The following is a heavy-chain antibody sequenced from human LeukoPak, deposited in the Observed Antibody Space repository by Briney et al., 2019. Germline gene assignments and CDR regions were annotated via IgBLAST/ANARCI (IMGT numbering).Heavy chain of an antibody. CDR3: ARDGGSCWPSFDY. J-gene: IGHJ4*02. Sequence: GGSLRLSCAASGFTFSSYWMSWVRQAPRKGLEWVANIKQVGCEKYYVDSVQGRFTISRDNAKNSLYLQMNSLTAEDTAVYYCARDGGSCWPSFDYWGQGTLVTVSS. CDR2: IKQVGCEK. D-gene: IGHD6-19*01. V-gene: IGHV3-7*01. CDR1: GFTFSSYW.